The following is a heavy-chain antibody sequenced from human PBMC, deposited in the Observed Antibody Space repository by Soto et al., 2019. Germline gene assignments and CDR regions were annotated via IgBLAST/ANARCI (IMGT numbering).Heavy chain of an antibody. D-gene: IGHD3-22*01. J-gene: IGHJ3*02. Sequence: SVKVSCKASGFTFTSSAVQWVRQARGQRLEWIGWIVVGSGNTNYAQKFQERVTITRDMSTSTAYMELSSLRSEDTAVYYCAAGLRTYYYDSSGYYXVEASAFDIWGQGTMVTVSS. V-gene: IGHV1-58*01. CDR2: IVVGSGNT. CDR3: AAGLRTYYYDSSGYYXVEASAFDI. CDR1: GFTFTSSA.